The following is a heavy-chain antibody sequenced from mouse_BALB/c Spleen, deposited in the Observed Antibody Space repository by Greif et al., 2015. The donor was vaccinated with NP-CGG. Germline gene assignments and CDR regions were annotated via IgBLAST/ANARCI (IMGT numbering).Heavy chain of an antibody. CDR3: ARGGLRGAMDY. CDR2: INSNGGST. CDR1: GFTFSSYY. J-gene: IGHJ4*01. V-gene: IGHV5-6-2*01. D-gene: IGHD2-2*01. Sequence: EVKLMESGGGLVKLGGSLKLSCAASGFTFSSYYMSWVRQTPEKRLELVAAINSNGGSTYYPDTVKGRFTISRDNAKNTLYLQMSSLKSEDTALYYCARGGLRGAMDYWGQGTSVTVSS.